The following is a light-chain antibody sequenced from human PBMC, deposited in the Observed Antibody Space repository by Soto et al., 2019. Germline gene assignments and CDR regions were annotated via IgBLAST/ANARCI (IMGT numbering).Light chain of an antibody. CDR3: QQYDDWLRLT. V-gene: IGKV3D-7*01. Sequence: EILLTQSPATLSLSPGERATLSCRASQSVSSSYLAWYQQKPGQAPRLLIFGASSRATGIPARFSGSGSGTEFNLTISSLQSEDFAVYFCQQYDDWLRLTFGGGTKVDI. J-gene: IGKJ4*01. CDR2: GAS. CDR1: QSVSSSY.